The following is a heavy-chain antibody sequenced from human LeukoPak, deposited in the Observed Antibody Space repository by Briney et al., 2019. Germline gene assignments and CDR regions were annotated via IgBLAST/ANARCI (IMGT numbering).Heavy chain of an antibody. Sequence: QPGRSLRLSCAASGFTFDDYAMHWVRQAPGKGLEWVSGISWNSGSIGYADSVKGRFTISRDNAKNSLYLQMNSLRAEDTALYYCAKGSMVRGVIPRDAFDIWGQGTMVTVSS. CDR3: AKGSMVRGVIPRDAFDI. CDR1: GFTFDDYA. CDR2: ISWNSGSI. J-gene: IGHJ3*02. D-gene: IGHD3-10*01. V-gene: IGHV3-9*01.